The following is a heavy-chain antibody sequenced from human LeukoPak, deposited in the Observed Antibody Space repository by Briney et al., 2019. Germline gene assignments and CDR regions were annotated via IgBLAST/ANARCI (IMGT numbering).Heavy chain of an antibody. CDR2: IYYSGST. J-gene: IGHJ4*02. CDR1: GGSISSYY. CDR3: ARHLWYSSSWYYFDY. Sequence: SETLSLTCTVSGGSISSYYWSWIRQPPGKGLEWIGYIYYSGSTNYNPSLKSRVTISVDTSKNQFSLKLSSVTAADTAVYYCARHLWYSSSWYYFDYWGQGTLVTVSS. V-gene: IGHV4-59*08. D-gene: IGHD6-13*01.